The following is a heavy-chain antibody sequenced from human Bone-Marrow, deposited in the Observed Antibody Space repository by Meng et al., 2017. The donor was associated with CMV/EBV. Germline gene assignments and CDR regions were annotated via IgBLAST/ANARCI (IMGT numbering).Heavy chain of an antibody. CDR2: IYTSGST. D-gene: IGHD4-17*01. V-gene: IGHV4-4*07. CDR3: ASELGGGDNAY. Sequence: QAPLRGAGPSLVVPSATQSLICTVSGGSISSYFWSWIRQPAGKVLEWIGRIYTSGSTNYNPSLKSRVTMSVDTSKNQFSLKLSSVTAADTAVYYCASELGGGDNAYWGQGTLVTVSS. CDR1: GGSISSYF. J-gene: IGHJ4*02.